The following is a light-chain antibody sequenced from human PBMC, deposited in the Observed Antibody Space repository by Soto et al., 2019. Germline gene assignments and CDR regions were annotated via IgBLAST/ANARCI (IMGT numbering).Light chain of an antibody. J-gene: IGLJ2*01. Sequence: QSVLTQPPSVSGAPGQRVTISCTGSSSNIGAGYDVHWYQQLPGTAPKLLIYGNSNRPSGVPDRFSGSKSGTSASLAITGLRAEDEADHYCQSYDSSLSGSGVFGGGTKLTVL. CDR1: SSNIGAGYD. CDR3: QSYDSSLSGSGV. CDR2: GNS. V-gene: IGLV1-40*01.